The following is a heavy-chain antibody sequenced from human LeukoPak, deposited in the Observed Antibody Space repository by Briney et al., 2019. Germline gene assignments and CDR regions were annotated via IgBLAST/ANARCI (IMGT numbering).Heavy chain of an antibody. V-gene: IGHV4-61*02. J-gene: IGHJ4*02. Sequence: PSETLSLTCTVSGGSISSGTYYWSWIRQPAGKGLEWIGRFYTSGSTNYNPSLKSRVTMSIDTSKNQFSLKLSSVTAADTAVYYCARDAKYYYGSRTYFFFEYWGQGTLLTVSS. CDR2: FYTSGST. CDR3: ARDAKYYYGSRTYFFFEY. D-gene: IGHD3-10*01. CDR1: GGSISSGTYY.